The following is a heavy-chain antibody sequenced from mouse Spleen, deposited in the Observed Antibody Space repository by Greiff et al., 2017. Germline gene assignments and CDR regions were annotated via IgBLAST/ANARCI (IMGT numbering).Heavy chain of an antibody. D-gene: IGHD1-1*01. Sequence: QVQLKQSGPELVKPGASVRISCKASGYTFTSYYIHWVKQRPGQGLEWIGWIYPGNVNTKYNEKFKGKATLTADKSSSTAYMQLSSLTSEDSAVYFCARPLYYGSSSYAMDYWGQGTSVTVSS. V-gene: IGHV1S56*01. CDR3: ARPLYYGSSSYAMDY. J-gene: IGHJ4*01. CDR1: GYTFTSYY. CDR2: IYPGNVNT.